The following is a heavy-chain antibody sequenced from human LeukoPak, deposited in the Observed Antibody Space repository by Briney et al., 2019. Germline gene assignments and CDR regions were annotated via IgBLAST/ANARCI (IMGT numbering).Heavy chain of an antibody. CDR3: VSGLWYYYGMDV. Sequence: GASVKVSCKASGGTFSSYAISWVRQAPGQGLEWMGRIIPILGIANYAQKFQGRVTITADKSTSTAYMELSSLRSEDTAVYYCVSGLWYYYGMDVWGQGTTVTVSS. J-gene: IGHJ6*02. CDR1: GGTFSSYA. CDR2: IIPILGIA. D-gene: IGHD2-21*01. V-gene: IGHV1-69*04.